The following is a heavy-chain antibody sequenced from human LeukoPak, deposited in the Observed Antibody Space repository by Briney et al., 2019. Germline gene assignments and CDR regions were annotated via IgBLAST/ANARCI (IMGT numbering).Heavy chain of an antibody. CDR3: ARDRSYGPIDY. V-gene: IGHV4-31*03. Sequence: SETLSLTCTVSGGSISSGGYYWSWIRQHPGKGLEWIGYIYYSGSTYYHPSLKSRVTISVDTSKNQFSLKLSSVTAADTAVYYCARDRSYGPIDYWGQGTLVTVSS. J-gene: IGHJ4*02. CDR1: GGSISSGGYY. D-gene: IGHD5-18*01. CDR2: IYYSGST.